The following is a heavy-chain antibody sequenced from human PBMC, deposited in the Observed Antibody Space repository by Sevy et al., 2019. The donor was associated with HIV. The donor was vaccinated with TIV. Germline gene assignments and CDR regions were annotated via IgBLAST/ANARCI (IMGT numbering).Heavy chain of an antibody. D-gene: IGHD1-26*01. J-gene: IGHJ6*02. V-gene: IGHV1-24*01. Sequence: ASVKVSCKVSGYTLTELSMHWVRQATGKGLEWMGGFDPEDGETIYAQKFQGRVTMTEDTSTDTAYMELSSLRSEDTAVYYCATRSDSASNYYYYYGMDVWGQGTTVTVSS. CDR2: FDPEDGET. CDR3: ATRSDSASNYYYYYGMDV. CDR1: GYTLTELS.